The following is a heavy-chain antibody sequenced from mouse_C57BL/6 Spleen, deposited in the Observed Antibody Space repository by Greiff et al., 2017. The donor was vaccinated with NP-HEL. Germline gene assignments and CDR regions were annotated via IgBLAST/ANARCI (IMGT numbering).Heavy chain of an antibody. Sequence: VQLQQSGAELVRPGSSVKLSCKASGYTFTSYWMDWVKQRPGQGLEWIGNIYPSDSETHYNQKFKDKATLTVDKSSSTAYMQLSSLTSEDSAVYYCARRWDVYYFDYWGQGTTLTVSS. CDR3: ARRWDVYYFDY. J-gene: IGHJ2*01. V-gene: IGHV1-61*01. D-gene: IGHD4-1*01. CDR1: GYTFTSYW. CDR2: IYPSDSET.